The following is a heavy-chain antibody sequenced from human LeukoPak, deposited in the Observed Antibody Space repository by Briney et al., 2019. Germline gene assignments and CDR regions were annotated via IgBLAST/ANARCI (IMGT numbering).Heavy chain of an antibody. J-gene: IGHJ4*02. CDR2: INPNSGGT. D-gene: IGHD6-13*01. Sequence: APVKVSCKASGYTFTGYYMHWVRQAPGQGLEWMGWINPNSGGTNYAQKFQGRVTMTRDTSISTAYMELSRLRSDDTAVYYCVSTAAGPAYYFDYWGQGTLVTVSS. CDR1: GYTFTGYY. V-gene: IGHV1-2*02. CDR3: VSTAAGPAYYFDY.